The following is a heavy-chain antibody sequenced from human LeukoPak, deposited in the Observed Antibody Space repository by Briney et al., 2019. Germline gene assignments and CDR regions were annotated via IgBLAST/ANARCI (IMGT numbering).Heavy chain of an antibody. CDR1: GFTFSSYS. CDR3: AREVGDPKGDAFDI. D-gene: IGHD1-26*01. Sequence: GGSLRLSCAASGFTFSSYSMNWVRQAPGKGLEWVSYISSSSSTIYYADSVKVRFTISRDNAKNSLYLQMNSRRAEDTAVYYCAREVGDPKGDAFDIWGQGTMVTVSS. V-gene: IGHV3-48*01. CDR2: ISSSSSTI. J-gene: IGHJ3*02.